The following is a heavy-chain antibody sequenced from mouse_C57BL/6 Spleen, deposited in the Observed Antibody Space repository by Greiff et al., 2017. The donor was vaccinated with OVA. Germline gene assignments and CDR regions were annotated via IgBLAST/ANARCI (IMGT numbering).Heavy chain of an antibody. CDR2: LSDGGSYT. D-gene: IGHD4-1*01. CDR3: ARDPNWDAWYFDV. V-gene: IGHV5-4*01. Sequence: EVKLMESGGGLVKPGGSLKLSCAASGFTFSSYAMSWVRQTPEKRLAWVATLSDGGSYTYYPDNVKGRFTISRDNAKNNLDLQMSHLKSEDTAMYYCARDPNWDAWYFDVWGTGTTVTVSS. J-gene: IGHJ1*03. CDR1: GFTFSSYA.